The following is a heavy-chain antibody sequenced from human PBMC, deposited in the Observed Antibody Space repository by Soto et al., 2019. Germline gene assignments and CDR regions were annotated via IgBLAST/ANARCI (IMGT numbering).Heavy chain of an antibody. Sequence: PSESLSLYCAVTACSISSGGYYWSWISQHPGKGLEWIGYIYYSGSIYYNPSPKSRVTISVDKSKNQVSLKLSSVTAADTAVYYCATSTIFGVINDSWGQGTLVTVSS. V-gene: IGHV4-31*11. J-gene: IGHJ4*02. CDR1: ACSISSGGYY. CDR2: IYYSGSI. CDR3: ATSTIFGVINDS. D-gene: IGHD3-3*01.